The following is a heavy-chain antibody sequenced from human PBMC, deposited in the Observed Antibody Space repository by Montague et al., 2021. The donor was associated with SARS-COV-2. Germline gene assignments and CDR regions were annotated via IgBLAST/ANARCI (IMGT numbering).Heavy chain of an antibody. J-gene: IGHJ6*02. CDR2: IYYSEST. CDR1: GGSINSDNSY. Sequence: SETLSLTCTVSGGSINSDNSYWGWIRQPPGKGLEWIGSIYYSESTYYNPSLKSRVTISVDKSKNQFSLKLSSVTAADTAVYYCARTNSSGWYGYYYYGMDVWGQGTTVTVSS. V-gene: IGHV4-39*07. D-gene: IGHD6-19*01. CDR3: ARTNSSGWYGYYYYGMDV.